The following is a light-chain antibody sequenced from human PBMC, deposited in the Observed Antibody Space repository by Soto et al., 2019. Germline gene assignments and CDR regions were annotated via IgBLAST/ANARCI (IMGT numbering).Light chain of an antibody. CDR2: RAS. CDR1: QSVSSNY. J-gene: IGKJ4*01. Sequence: DIVLTQSPGTLSLSPGERATLSCRASQSVSSNYLAWYQQKPGQTPKVLIYRASTRATGIPDRFSGSGSGTDFTLTISRLEAEDFAVCYCQQYGSSPLTFGGGTKVDIK. CDR3: QQYGSSPLT. V-gene: IGKV3-20*01.